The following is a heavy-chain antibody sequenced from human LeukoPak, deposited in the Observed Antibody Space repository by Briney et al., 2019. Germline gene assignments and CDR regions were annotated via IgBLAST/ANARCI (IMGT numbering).Heavy chain of an antibody. CDR2: IYHSGST. D-gene: IGHD3-3*01. CDR1: GYSISSGYY. V-gene: IGHV4-38-2*02. Sequence: SETLSLTCTVSGYSISSGYYWGWIRQPPGKGLEWIGSIYHSGSTYYNPSLKSRVTISVDTSKNQFSLKLSSVTAADTAVYYCARADFWSGYPGGNWFDPWGQGTLVTVSS. CDR3: ARADFWSGYPGGNWFDP. J-gene: IGHJ5*02.